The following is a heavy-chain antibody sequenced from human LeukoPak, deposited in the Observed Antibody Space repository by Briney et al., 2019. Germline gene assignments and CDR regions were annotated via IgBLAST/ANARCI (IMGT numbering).Heavy chain of an antibody. CDR1: GYTFTSYY. J-gene: IGHJ4*02. CDR2: INPSGGST. CDR3: ARAEYDFWSDLVLSDY. V-gene: IGHV1-46*01. D-gene: IGHD3-3*01. Sequence: GASVKVSCKASGYTFTSYYMHWVRQAPGQGLEWMGIINPSGGSTSYAQKFQGRVTMTRDTSTSTVYMELSSLRSEDTAVYYCARAEYDFWSDLVLSDYWGQGTLVTVSS.